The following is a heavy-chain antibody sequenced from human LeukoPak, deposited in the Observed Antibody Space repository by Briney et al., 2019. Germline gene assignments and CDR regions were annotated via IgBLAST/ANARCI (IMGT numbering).Heavy chain of an antibody. CDR2: INPKSGGT. J-gene: IGHJ4*02. Sequence: GASVKVSCMTSGYSFTAYYIHWMRQAPGQGLEWMGWINPKSGGTNYAQKFQGRVTMTRDTSISTAYMELSRLRSDDTAVYYCARGRGGFWSGSYYFDYSRQGTLVTVSS. D-gene: IGHD3-3*01. CDR3: ARGRGGFWSGSYYFDY. V-gene: IGHV1-2*02. CDR1: GYSFTAYY.